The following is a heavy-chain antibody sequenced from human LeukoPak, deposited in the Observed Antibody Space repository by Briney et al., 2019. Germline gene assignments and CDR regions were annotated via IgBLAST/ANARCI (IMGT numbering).Heavy chain of an antibody. J-gene: IGHJ6*02. CDR1: GFTVSNNY. CDR2: IYSGGST. D-gene: IGHD4-17*01. Sequence: GGSLRLSCAASGFTVSNNYLSWVRQAPGKGLEWVSVIYSGGSTYYADSVKGRFTISRDNSKNTVFLQMNSLRAEDTAVYYCARTIYGDYCPLCYYYYYGMDVWGQGTTVTVSS. V-gene: IGHV3-53*01. CDR3: ARTIYGDYCPLCYYYYYGMDV.